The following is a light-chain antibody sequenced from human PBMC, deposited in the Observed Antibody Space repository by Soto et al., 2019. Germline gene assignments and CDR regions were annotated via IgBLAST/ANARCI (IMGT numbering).Light chain of an antibody. J-gene: IGLJ2*01. CDR1: SSDVGRYKY. CDR3: SSFTSNNTLV. V-gene: IGLV2-14*03. Sequence: QSALTQPASVSGSPGQSITLSCTGTSSDVGRYKYVSWYQQHPGKAPEVMIHDVSNRPSGVSARFSGSKSGNTASLTISGLQAEDEADYYCSSFTSNNTLVFGGGTKLTVL. CDR2: DVS.